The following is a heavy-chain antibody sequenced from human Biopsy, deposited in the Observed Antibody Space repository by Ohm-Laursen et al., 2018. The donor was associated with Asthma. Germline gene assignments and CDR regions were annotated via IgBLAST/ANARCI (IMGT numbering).Heavy chain of an antibody. CDR1: GYTFINYA. D-gene: IGHD3-9*01. Sequence: ASVKVSCKAPGYTFINYAIHWVRQAPGQRLEWMGWINAGNGNTKYSQKFQGRVTITRDTSASTAYMELSSLRSEDTAVYYCARTYYDFLTGQVNDAFGIWGQGTRVTVSS. CDR3: ARTYYDFLTGQVNDAFGI. CDR2: INAGNGNT. J-gene: IGHJ3*02. V-gene: IGHV1-3*01.